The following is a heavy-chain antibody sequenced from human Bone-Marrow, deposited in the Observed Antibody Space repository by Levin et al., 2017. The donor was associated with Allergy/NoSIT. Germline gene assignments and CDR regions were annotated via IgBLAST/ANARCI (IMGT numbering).Heavy chain of an antibody. J-gene: IGHJ6*02. CDR2: IIPHNGET. CDR3: ARGQFYCSDGTCYYYYYGMDV. D-gene: IGHD2-15*01. Sequence: AASVKVSCKASGYTFTYYGITWVRQAPGQGLEWMGWIIPHNGETNYAQKFQGRVTMTTDTPTSTAFMELRSLRSDDTAFYYCARGQFYCSDGTCYYYYYGMDVWDQGTTVTVSS. CDR1: GYTFTYYG. V-gene: IGHV1-18*01.